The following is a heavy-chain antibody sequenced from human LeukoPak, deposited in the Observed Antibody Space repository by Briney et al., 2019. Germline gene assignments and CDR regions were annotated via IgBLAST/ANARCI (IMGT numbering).Heavy chain of an antibody. CDR2: ISGSGGST. CDR3: AKIGVIVGAANWFDP. CDR1: GFTFSSYA. J-gene: IGHJ5*02. V-gene: IGHV3-23*01. D-gene: IGHD1-26*01. Sequence: GGSLRLSCAASGFTFSSYAMSWVRQAPGKGLEWVSAISGSGGSTYYADSVKGRFTISRDNSKNTLYLQMNSLRAEDTAVYYCAKIGVIVGAANWFDPWGQETLVTVSS.